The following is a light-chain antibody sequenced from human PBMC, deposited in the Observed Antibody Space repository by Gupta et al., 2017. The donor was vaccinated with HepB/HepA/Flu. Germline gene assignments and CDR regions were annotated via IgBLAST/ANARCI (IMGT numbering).Light chain of an antibody. CDR2: RSS. CDR1: QSVSHW. Sequence: DIQMTQSPSTLSASVGDRVTITCRASQSVSHWLAWYQQKPGQAPRLLIQRSSKLESGVPSRFRGSGPGTEFTLTISSLQPDDFATYYCQQKNRYSETFGQGTKVEI. V-gene: IGKV1-5*03. CDR3: QQKNRYSET. J-gene: IGKJ1*01.